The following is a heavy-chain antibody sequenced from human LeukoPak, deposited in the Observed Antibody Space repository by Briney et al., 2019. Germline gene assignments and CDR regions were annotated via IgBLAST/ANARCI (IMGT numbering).Heavy chain of an antibody. CDR2: FFSGGGT. V-gene: IGHV3-53*01. D-gene: IGHD2/OR15-2a*01. CDR1: EFTVSSNY. Sequence: GGSLRLSCAASEFTVSSNYMSWVRQAPGKGLEWVSVFFSGGGTYYADSVKGRFTISRDNSKNTLYLQMNSLRAEDTAVYYCARGGTTYSYYFDYWGQGTLVTVSP. J-gene: IGHJ4*02. CDR3: ARGGTTYSYYFDY.